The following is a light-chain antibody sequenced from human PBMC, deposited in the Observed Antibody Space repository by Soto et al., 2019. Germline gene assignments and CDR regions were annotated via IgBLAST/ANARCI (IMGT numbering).Light chain of an antibody. CDR1: QSISSW. CDR2: DAS. Sequence: DIQMTQSPSTLSASVGDRVTITCRASQSISSWLAWYQQKPGKAPKLLIYDASSLESGVPSRFSGSGSGTEFTLTISSLQPDDFATYYCQQYNSYSQTVGQGTKLELK. CDR3: QQYNSYSQT. V-gene: IGKV1-5*01. J-gene: IGKJ2*01.